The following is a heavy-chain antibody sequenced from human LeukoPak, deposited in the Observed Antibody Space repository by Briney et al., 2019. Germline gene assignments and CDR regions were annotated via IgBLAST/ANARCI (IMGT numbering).Heavy chain of an antibody. CDR3: ARDADYGDSVTFDY. CDR1: GGSFSGYY. Sequence: PSETLSLTCAVYGGSFSGYYWSWIRQPPGKGLEWIGYIYYSGSTNYNPSLKSRVTISVDTSKNRFSLKLSSVTAADTAVYYCARDADYGDSVTFDYWGQGTLVTVSS. CDR2: IYYSGST. J-gene: IGHJ4*02. V-gene: IGHV4-59*01. D-gene: IGHD4-17*01.